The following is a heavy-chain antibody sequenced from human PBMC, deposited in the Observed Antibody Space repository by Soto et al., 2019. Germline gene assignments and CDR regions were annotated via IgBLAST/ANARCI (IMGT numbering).Heavy chain of an antibody. D-gene: IGHD3-16*01. CDR2: IVVGSGNT. CDR1: GFTFTSSA. V-gene: IGHV1-58*01. Sequence: GASVKVSCKASGFTFTSSAVQWVRQARGQRLEWIGWIVVGSGNTNYAQKFQERVTITRDMSTSTAYMELSSLRAEDTAVYYCARDIKPWGFFHAFDIWGQGTMVTVSS. CDR3: ARDIKPWGFFHAFDI. J-gene: IGHJ3*02.